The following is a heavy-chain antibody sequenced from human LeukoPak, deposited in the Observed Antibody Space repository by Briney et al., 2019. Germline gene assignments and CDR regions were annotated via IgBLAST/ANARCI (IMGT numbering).Heavy chain of an antibody. V-gene: IGHV3-21*01. J-gene: IGHJ5*02. Sequence: PGGSLRLSCAASGFTFSSYSMNWVRQAPGKGLEWVPSISSSSSYIYYADSVKGRFTISRDNAKNSLYLQMNSLRAEDTAVYYCARGRQQPSFRNWFDPWGQGTLVTVSS. CDR3: ARGRQQPSFRNWFDP. D-gene: IGHD6-13*01. CDR2: ISSSSSYI. CDR1: GFTFSSYS.